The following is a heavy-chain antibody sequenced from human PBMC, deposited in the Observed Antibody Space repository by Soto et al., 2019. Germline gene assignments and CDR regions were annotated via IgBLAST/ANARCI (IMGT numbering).Heavy chain of an antibody. V-gene: IGHV1-18*01. CDR2: ISDYDDNT. CDR1: GYRFTSYG. Sequence: QAPLLQSGPEVKKPGASVKVSCKASGYRFTSYGISWVRQAPGQGLEWLGWISDYDDNTKYAKTIQGRVSMSTDTSTSSAYMELRSVRPEETAIYYCGGGGYYDSSGSRNYRYDGMNVWGQETTVTVSS. J-gene: IGHJ6*02. D-gene: IGHD3-22*01. CDR3: GGGGYYDSSGSRNYRYDGMNV.